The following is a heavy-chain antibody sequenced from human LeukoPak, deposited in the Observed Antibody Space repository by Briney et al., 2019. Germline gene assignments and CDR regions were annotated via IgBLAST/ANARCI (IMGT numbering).Heavy chain of an antibody. V-gene: IGHV3-21*04. D-gene: IGHD2-15*01. J-gene: IGHJ6*03. CDR1: GFTFSSYA. CDR3: ARVLRYCSGGNCSYGGLGYMDV. CDR2: ISSSSSYI. Sequence: PGGSLRLSCAASGFTFSSYAMSWVRQAPGKGLEWVSSISSSSSYIYYADSVKGRITISRDNARNSLFLQMNSLRAEDTAVYYCARVLRYCSGGNCSYGGLGYMDVWGKGTTVTISS.